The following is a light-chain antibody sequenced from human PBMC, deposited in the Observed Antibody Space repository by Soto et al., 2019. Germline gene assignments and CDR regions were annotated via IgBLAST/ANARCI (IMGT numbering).Light chain of an antibody. CDR1: QSVSSS. CDR2: TAS. Sequence: DTVLTQSPATRSLSPGERATLSCRASQSVSSSLAWYQQKPGQGPSTLIYTASNSTTGIPARVIGSRSKTGFTLTFSSLNPRDFTVFYGPERSNLPPGGVTFGPGTNVDI. J-gene: IGKJ3*01. V-gene: IGKV3-11*01. CDR3: PERSNLPPGGVT.